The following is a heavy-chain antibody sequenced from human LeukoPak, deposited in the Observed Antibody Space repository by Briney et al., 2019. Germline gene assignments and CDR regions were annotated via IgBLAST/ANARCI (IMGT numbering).Heavy chain of an antibody. D-gene: IGHD3-22*01. CDR3: ARDYYDSSEAFDI. CDR1: GGSFSGYY. Sequence: SETLSLTCAVYGGSFSGYYWSWIRQPPGKGLEWIGEINHSGSTNYNPSLKSRVTISVDTSKNQFSLKLSSVTAADTAVYYCARDYYDSSEAFDIWGQGTMVTVSS. CDR2: INHSGST. V-gene: IGHV4-34*01. J-gene: IGHJ3*02.